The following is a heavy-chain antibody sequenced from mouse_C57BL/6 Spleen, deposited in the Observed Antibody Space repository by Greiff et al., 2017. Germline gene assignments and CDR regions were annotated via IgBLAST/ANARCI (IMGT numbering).Heavy chain of an antibody. V-gene: IGHV1-64*01. CDR3: ARPFYYDYLDY. CDR1: GYTFTSYW. Sequence: QVQLQQPGAELVKPGASVKLSCRASGYTFTSYWMHWVKQRPGQGLEWIGMIHPNSGSTNYNEKFKSKATLTVDKSSSTAYMQLSSLTSEDSAVYYCARPFYYDYLDYWGQGTTLTVSS. J-gene: IGHJ2*01. D-gene: IGHD2-4*01. CDR2: IHPNSGST.